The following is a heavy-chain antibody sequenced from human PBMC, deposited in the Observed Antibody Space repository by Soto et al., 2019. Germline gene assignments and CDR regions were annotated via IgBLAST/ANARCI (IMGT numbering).Heavy chain of an antibody. D-gene: IGHD2-21*02. V-gene: IGHV3-48*01. Sequence: GGSLRLSCAASGFTFSSYSMNWVRQAPGKGLEWVSHIGSTSSTVYYADSVRGRFTISRDNAKNSLYLQMNSLRAEDTAVYYCTRGFRGDLFEDWGQGTLVTVSS. CDR2: IGSTSSTV. CDR1: GFTFSSYS. J-gene: IGHJ4*02. CDR3: TRGFRGDLFED.